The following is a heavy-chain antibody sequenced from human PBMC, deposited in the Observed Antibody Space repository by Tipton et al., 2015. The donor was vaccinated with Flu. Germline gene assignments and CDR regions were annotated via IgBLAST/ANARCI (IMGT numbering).Heavy chain of an antibody. CDR2: ISHSGNT. CDR3: ARSTYYYGSGSSYY. V-gene: IGHV4-38-2*02. Sequence: TLSLTCTVSGYSISSGYYWGWIRQPPGKGLEWIGSISHSGNTYYNLSLKSRVTMSVDTSKNQFSLKLNSVAAADTAVYYCARSTYYYGSGSSYYWGEGSLIIASS. J-gene: IGHJ4*02. CDR1: GYSISSGYY. D-gene: IGHD3-10*01.